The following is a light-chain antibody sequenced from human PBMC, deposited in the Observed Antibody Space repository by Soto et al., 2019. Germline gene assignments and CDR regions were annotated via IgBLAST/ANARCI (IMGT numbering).Light chain of an antibody. Sequence: QSVGTQPPSASGSPGQSVTISCTGTSSDVGGYNYVSWYQQHPGKAPKLMIYEVSKRPSGVPDRFSGSKSGNTASLTVSGLQAEDEADYYCSSYAGSNNYVFGTGTKVTVL. CDR2: EVS. J-gene: IGLJ1*01. CDR1: SSDVGGYNY. CDR3: SSYAGSNNYV. V-gene: IGLV2-8*01.